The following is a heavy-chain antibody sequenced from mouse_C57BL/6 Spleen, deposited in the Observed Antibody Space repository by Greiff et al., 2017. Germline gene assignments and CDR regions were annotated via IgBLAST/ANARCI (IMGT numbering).Heavy chain of an antibody. J-gene: IGHJ1*03. CDR3: ASEDCERLDFDV. V-gene: IGHV1-39*01. CDR2: INPTYGTT. Sequence: VQLQQSGPELVKPGASVKISCKASGYSFTDYNMNWVKQSNGKSLEWIGVINPTYGTTSYNQKFKGKATLTVDHSSSTAYMQLNSLTSEDSAFYYCASEDCERLDFDVWGTGTTVTVSS. CDR1: GYSFTDYN.